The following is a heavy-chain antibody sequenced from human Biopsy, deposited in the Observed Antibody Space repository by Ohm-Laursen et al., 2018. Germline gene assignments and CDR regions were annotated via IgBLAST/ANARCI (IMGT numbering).Heavy chain of an antibody. CDR1: GFTFSNYG. D-gene: IGHD3-3*01. Sequence: SLRLSCSASGFTFSNYGMHWVRQAPGKRLEWVAVIWYDGRNQYYADFVKGRFTISRDNSKNTLYPQMNSLRAEDTAVYFCAREIYPTTIYRPVDSWGQGTLVTVSS. CDR2: IWYDGRNQ. V-gene: IGHV3-33*01. CDR3: AREIYPTTIYRPVDS. J-gene: IGHJ5*01.